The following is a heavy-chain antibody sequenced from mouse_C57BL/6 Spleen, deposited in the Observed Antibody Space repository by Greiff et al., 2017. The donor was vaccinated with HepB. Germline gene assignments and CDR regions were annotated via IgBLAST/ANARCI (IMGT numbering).Heavy chain of an antibody. CDR1: GFNIKDYY. J-gene: IGHJ3*01. D-gene: IGHD3-2*02. V-gene: IGHV14-2*01. CDR2: IDPEDGET. Sequence: EVQLQQSGAELVKPGASVKLSCTASGFNIKDYYMHWVKQRTEQGLEWIGRIDPEDGETKYAPKFQGKATITADTSSNTAYPQLSSLTSEDTAVYYCASQDSSGSSFAYWGQGTLVTVSA. CDR3: ASQDSSGSSFAY.